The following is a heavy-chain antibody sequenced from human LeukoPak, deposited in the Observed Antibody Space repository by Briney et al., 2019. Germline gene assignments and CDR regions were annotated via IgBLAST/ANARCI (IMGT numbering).Heavy chain of an antibody. V-gene: IGHV3-33*06. D-gene: IGHD2-21*02. CDR2: IWYDGTNK. CDR1: GFTFSGYN. CDR3: AKDSGGGACYLDY. Sequence: PGRSLRLSCAASGFTFSGYNMHWVRQAPGKGLEWVAVIWYDGTNKYYADSVNGRFTISRDNSKNTLYLQMNSLRAEDTAVYYCAKDSGGGACYLDYWGQGTLVAVSS. J-gene: IGHJ4*02.